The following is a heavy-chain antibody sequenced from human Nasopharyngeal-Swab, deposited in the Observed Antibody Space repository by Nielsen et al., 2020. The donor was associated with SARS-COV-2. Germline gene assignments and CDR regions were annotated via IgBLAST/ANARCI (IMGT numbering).Heavy chain of an antibody. CDR3: ASSIDY. V-gene: IGHV3-66*01. CDR2: IYSGGST. Sequence: GESLKISCAASGFTFSSYAMSWVRQAPGKGLEWVSVIYSGGSTYYADSVKGRFTISRDNSKNTLYLQMNSLRAEDTAVYYCASSIDYWGQGTLVTVSS. J-gene: IGHJ4*02. CDR1: GFTFSSYA.